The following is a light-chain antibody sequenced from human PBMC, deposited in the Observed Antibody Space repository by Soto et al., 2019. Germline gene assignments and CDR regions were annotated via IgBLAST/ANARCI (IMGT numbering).Light chain of an antibody. CDR3: SSYTSRSTVT. Sequence: QSVLTQPASVSGSPGQSITISCTGTSSDVGTYNYVSWYQHLPSKAPKLMIYEVSNRPSGVSNRFSGSKSGNTASLTISGLQAEDEADYYCSSYTSRSTVTFGGGTQLTVL. V-gene: IGLV2-14*01. CDR2: EVS. J-gene: IGLJ2*01. CDR1: SSDVGTYNY.